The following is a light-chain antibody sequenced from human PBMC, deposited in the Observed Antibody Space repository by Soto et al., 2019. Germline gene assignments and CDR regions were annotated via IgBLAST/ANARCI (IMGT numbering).Light chain of an antibody. CDR1: QSVTSNS. V-gene: IGKV3-20*01. CDR3: QQYAASPRT. Sequence: EIVLTQSPGTLSLSPRERATLSCRASQSVTSNSLAWYQHRPGQAPGLLIYGVSNRAPGIPDRFSGSGSGTHFTLTISRLEPEDFAVYYCQQYAASPRTFGQGTQVELK. J-gene: IGKJ1*01. CDR2: GVS.